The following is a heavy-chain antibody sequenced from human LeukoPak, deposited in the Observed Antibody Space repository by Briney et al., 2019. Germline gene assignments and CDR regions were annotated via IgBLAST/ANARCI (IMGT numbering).Heavy chain of an antibody. CDR1: GLTFSSYE. J-gene: IGHJ6*04. Sequence: GGSLRLSCAASGLTFSSYEMNWVRQAPGKGLEWVSYISSSGSTIYYADSVKGRFTISRDNAKNSLYLQMSSLRAEDTAVYYCARDPGIYGSGSYRAHYYYYGMDVWGKGTTVTVSS. D-gene: IGHD3-10*01. CDR2: ISSSGSTI. V-gene: IGHV3-48*03. CDR3: ARDPGIYGSGSYRAHYYYYGMDV.